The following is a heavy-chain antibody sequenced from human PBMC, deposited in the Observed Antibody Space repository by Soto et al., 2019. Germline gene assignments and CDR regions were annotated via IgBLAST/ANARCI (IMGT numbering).Heavy chain of an antibody. Sequence: QVHLVESGGGVVQPGGSLRLSCAASGFIFSGYAMHWVRQAPGKGLEWVAVISYDGNTQYYADSVKGRFTVSRDNSNNILYVEMNNLRDEDTAMYYCAKESNAYVINFWGQGTLVSVSP. CDR2: ISYDGNTQ. V-gene: IGHV3-30-3*01. D-gene: IGHD2-21*01. J-gene: IGHJ4*02. CDR3: AKESNAYVINF. CDR1: GFIFSGYA.